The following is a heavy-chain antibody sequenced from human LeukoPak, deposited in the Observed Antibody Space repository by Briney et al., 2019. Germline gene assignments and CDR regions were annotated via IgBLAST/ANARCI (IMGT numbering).Heavy chain of an antibody. CDR2: VYYSGST. J-gene: IGHJ4*02. CDR1: GGSISRYY. Sequence: PSETLSLTCTVSGGSISRYYWSWIRQPSGKGLEWIGYVYYSGSTKYNPSLKSRVTISVDTSKNQISLRLSSVTAADTAVYYCARSLEYCSSTGCYWGDFDYWGQGTLVTASS. V-gene: IGHV4-59*01. D-gene: IGHD2-2*01. CDR3: ARSLEYCSSTGCYWGDFDY.